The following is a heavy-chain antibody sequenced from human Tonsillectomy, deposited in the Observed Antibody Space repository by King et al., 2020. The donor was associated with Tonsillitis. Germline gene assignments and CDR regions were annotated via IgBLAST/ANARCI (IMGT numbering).Heavy chain of an antibody. Sequence: EQLVQSGAEVKKPGASVTVSCKASGYTFTSHGISWLRQAPGKGLEWMGWISAYNGDTNYAQRLQGRVTMTRDTYTSNAYMGLRSLRSDDTAVYYCARDMHGSIPTFDAFNICGQGTMVTVSS. CDR1: GYTFTSHG. V-gene: IGHV1-18*04. CDR3: ARDMHGSIPTFDAFNI. CDR2: ISAYNGDT. J-gene: IGHJ3*02. D-gene: IGHD2-2*01.